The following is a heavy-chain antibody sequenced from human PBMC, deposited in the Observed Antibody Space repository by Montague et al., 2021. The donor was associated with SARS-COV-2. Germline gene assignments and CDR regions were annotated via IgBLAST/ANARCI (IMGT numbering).Heavy chain of an antibody. Sequence: SLRLSCAASGFTFSSYEMNWVRQAPGKGLEWVSDINSGGITMYYAGSVKGRFTISRDNAKNSLYLQMNSLRAEDTAVYYCARHGYIAAAYYYYGMDVWGQGTTVTVSS. CDR3: ARHGYIAAAYYYYGMDV. CDR1: GFTFSSYE. CDR2: INSGGITM. V-gene: IGHV3-48*03. J-gene: IGHJ6*02. D-gene: IGHD6-13*01.